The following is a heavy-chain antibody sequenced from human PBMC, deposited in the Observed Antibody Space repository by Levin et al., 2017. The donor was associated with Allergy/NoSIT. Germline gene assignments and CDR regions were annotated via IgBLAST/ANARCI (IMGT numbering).Heavy chain of an antibody. CDR2: IRSKAYGGTT. Sequence: GGSLRLSCTASGFTFGDYAMSWFRQAPGKGLEWVGFIRSKAYGGTTEYAASVKGRFTISRDDSKSIAYLQMNSLKTEDTAVYYCTCRPGGGLVVPAAGGDYWGQGTLVTVSS. D-gene: IGHD2-2*01. J-gene: IGHJ4*02. CDR3: TCRPGGGLVVPAAGGDY. CDR1: GFTFGDYA. V-gene: IGHV3-49*03.